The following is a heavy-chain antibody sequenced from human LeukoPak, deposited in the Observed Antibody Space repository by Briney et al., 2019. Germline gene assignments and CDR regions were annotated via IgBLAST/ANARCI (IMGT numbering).Heavy chain of an antibody. CDR3: ARGRGDQSVTD. D-gene: IGHD2-21*02. Sequence: PGGSLRLSCAASGFIFSNYWMHWVRQTPGKGLVCVSRINTDGSSARYADSVKGRFTISRDNAKNTLYLQMNSLRDEYTAVYYCARGRGDQSVTDWGQGTLVTVSS. J-gene: IGHJ4*02. CDR2: INTDGSSA. V-gene: IGHV3-74*01. CDR1: GFIFSNYW.